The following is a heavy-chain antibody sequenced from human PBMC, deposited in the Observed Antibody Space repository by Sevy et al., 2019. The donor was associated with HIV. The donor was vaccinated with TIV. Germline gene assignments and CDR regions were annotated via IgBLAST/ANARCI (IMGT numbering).Heavy chain of an antibody. D-gene: IGHD6-19*01. CDR2: ITDSGGTT. CDR1: GFTFSSYG. CDR3: AKDSGWTHVY. V-gene: IGHV3-23*01. Sequence: GGSLRLSCAASGFTFSSYGMSWVRQAPGKGLEWVAGITDSGGTTYYADSVKGRFTISRDNSKDTLSLQMNSLRAEDTAIYYCAKDSGWTHVYWGQGTLVTVSS. J-gene: IGHJ4*02.